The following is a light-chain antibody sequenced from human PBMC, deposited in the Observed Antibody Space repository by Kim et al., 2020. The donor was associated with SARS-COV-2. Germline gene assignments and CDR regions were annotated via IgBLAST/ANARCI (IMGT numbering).Light chain of an antibody. CDR2: SNN. CDR1: SSNIGSNN. V-gene: IGLV1-44*01. Sequence: ELTQPPSASGTPGQRVTISCSGSSSNIGSNNVVWYQQFPGAAPNVLIHSNNQRPSGIPDRFSGSRSGTSASLAISGLQSGDEADYYCVVWDDSLKQGVFGGGTQLTV. CDR3: VVWDDSLKQGV. J-gene: IGLJ3*02.